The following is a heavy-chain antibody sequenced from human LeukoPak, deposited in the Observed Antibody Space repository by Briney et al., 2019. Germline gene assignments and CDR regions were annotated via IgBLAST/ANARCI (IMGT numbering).Heavy chain of an antibody. D-gene: IGHD1-26*01. J-gene: IGHJ3*02. CDR1: GGTFSSYA. V-gene: IGHV1-69*04. CDR3: ARVGPTAFDAFDI. Sequence: SVKVSCKASGGTFSSYAISWVRQAPGQGLEWMGRIIPILGIANYAQKFQGRVTMTRDTSTSTVYMELSSLRSEDTAVYYCARVGPTAFDAFDIWGQGTMVTVSS. CDR2: IIPILGIA.